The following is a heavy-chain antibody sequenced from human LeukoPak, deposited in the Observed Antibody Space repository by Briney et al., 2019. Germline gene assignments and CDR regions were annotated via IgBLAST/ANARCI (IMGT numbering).Heavy chain of an antibody. V-gene: IGHV3-7*01. CDR2: IKQDGSEK. J-gene: IGHJ4*02. CDR3: ARDAIAAEVPLVN. D-gene: IGHD6-6*01. CDR1: GFTFSSYW. Sequence: GGSLRLSCAASGFTFSSYWMSWVRQAPGKGLEWVANIKQDGSEKYYVDSVKGRFTISRDNAKNSLYLQMNSLRAEDTAVYYCARDAIAAEVPLVNWGQGTLVTVSS.